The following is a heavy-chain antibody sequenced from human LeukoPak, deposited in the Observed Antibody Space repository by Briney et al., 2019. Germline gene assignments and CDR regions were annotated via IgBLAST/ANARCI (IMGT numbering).Heavy chain of an antibody. J-gene: IGHJ3*02. CDR2: ISSSSSYI. D-gene: IGHD3-3*01. CDR3: ASSVVLRFLEWFQDAFDI. CDR1: GFTFSSYS. V-gene: IGHV3-21*01. Sequence: GGSLRLSCAASGFTFSSYSMNWVRQAPGKGLEWVSSISSSSSYIYYADSVKGRFTISRDNAKNSLYLQMNSLRAEDTAVYYCASSVVLRFLEWFQDAFDIWGQGTMVTVSS.